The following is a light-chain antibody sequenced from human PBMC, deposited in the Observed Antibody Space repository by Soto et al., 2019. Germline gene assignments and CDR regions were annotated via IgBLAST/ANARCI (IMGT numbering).Light chain of an antibody. V-gene: IGKV1-5*03. CDR1: QYISTW. CDR3: QQYNSYSPT. J-gene: IGKJ1*01. CDR2: KAS. Sequence: IQITQSPSTLSASVGDRVTITCRASQYISTWLAWYQQQPGKAPNLLIYKASRLESGVPSRFSGSGSETEFTLTISGLQPGDSATYYCQQYNSYSPTFGQGTKVDIK.